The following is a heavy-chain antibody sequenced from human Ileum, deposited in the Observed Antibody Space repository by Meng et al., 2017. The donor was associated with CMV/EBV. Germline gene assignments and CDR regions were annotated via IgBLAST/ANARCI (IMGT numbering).Heavy chain of an antibody. CDR2: IKQDGSEN. CDR1: GFTFSNYW. D-gene: IGHD6-13*01. CDR3: ARLGAASGRYWFDP. V-gene: IGHV3-7*01. Sequence: GESLKISWAASGFTFSNYWMSWVRQAPGKGLEWVANIKQDGSENYYVDSVKGRFTISRDNAKNSLYLQMNSLRAEDTAVYFCARLGAASGRYWFDPWGQGTLVTVSS. J-gene: IGHJ5*02.